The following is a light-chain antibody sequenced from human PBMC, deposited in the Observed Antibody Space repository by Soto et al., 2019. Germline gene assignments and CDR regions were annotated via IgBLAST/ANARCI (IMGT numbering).Light chain of an antibody. Sequence: EIVMTQSPVTLSVSPGERATLSCRASQSVSSNLVWYQQKPGQAPRLLIYGASTRAADIPARFSGSGSGTEFTLIISSLQSEDFAVYYCQQYHNWPRTFGQGTKVEIK. CDR2: GAS. V-gene: IGKV3-15*01. J-gene: IGKJ1*01. CDR1: QSVSSN. CDR3: QQYHNWPRT.